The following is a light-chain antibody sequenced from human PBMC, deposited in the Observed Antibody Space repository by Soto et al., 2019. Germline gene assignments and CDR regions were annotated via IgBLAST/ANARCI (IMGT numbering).Light chain of an antibody. J-gene: IGKJ1*01. V-gene: IGKV1-5*01. Sequence: DIQMTQSPSTLSASVGDRVTITCRASQSISSWLAWYQQKPGKAPKLLIYDASSLESGVPSRFSGSGSGKEFTLNISRLQPDDFATYYCQQYNSYWTSGQGTNVEIK. CDR3: QQYNSYWT. CDR2: DAS. CDR1: QSISSW.